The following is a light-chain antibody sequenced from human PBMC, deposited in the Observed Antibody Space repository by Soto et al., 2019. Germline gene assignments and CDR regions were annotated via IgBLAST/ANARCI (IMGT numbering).Light chain of an antibody. CDR2: GNS. Sequence: QSVLTQPPSASGTPGKRVTLSCSGSRSNIGYNAVNWYQQLPGKAPNLLMHGNSQRPSGVPDRFSGSKSGPSASLAISGLRTEDEADYYCSAWDDSLSGVVFGGGTKVTVL. CDR3: SAWDDSLSGVV. J-gene: IGLJ3*02. V-gene: IGLV1-47*02. CDR1: RSNIGYNA.